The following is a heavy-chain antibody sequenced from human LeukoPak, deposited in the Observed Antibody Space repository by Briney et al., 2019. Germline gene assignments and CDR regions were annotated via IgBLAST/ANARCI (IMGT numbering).Heavy chain of an antibody. CDR1: GYTFTDYY. CDR3: TREARVGNWFDP. D-gene: IGHD2-2*01. CDR2: INPDNGGT. V-gene: IGHV1-2*02. J-gene: IGHJ5*02. Sequence: ASVKVSCRASGYTFTDYYIHWVRQAPGQGLEWMGWINPDNGGTNYAQKFQGRVTMTRDTSIRKVYMDLSRLRSDDTAVFYCTREARVGNWFDPWGQGTQVTVSS.